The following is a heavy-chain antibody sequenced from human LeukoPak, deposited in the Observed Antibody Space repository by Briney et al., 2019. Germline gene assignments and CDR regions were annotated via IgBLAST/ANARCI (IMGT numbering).Heavy chain of an antibody. CDR3: AREYTAMAYDY. D-gene: IGHD5-18*01. CDR2: ISSTSKYI. J-gene: IGHJ4*02. V-gene: IGHV3-21*01. CDR1: GFTFDDYA. Sequence: GGSLRLSCAASGFTFDDYAMTWVRQAPGKGLEWVSSISSTSKYIYYADSVKGRFTISRDNAKNSLFLQMNNLRVDDSAVYYCAREYTAMAYDYWGQGNLVTVSS.